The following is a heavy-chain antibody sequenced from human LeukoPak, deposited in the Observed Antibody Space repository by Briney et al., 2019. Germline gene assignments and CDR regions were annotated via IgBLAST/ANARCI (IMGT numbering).Heavy chain of an antibody. D-gene: IGHD6-13*01. CDR3: ARTAAAGSNDY. V-gene: IGHV4-59*08. CDR1: GGSISSYY. J-gene: IGHJ4*02. CDR2: IYYSGST. Sequence: SETLSLTCTVSGGSISSYYLSWIRQPPGKGLEWIGYIYYSGSTNYNPSLKSRVTISVDTSKNQFSLKLSSVTAADTAVYYCARTAAAGSNDYWGQGTLVTVSS.